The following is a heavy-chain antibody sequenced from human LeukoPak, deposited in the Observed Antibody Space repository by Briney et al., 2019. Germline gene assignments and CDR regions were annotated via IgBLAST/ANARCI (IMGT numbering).Heavy chain of an antibody. CDR3: ARGGTYYYDSSDYYRLDY. CDR2: MSSSSSYI. V-gene: IGHV3-21*01. D-gene: IGHD3-22*01. J-gene: IGHJ4*02. CDR1: GFTFSTYS. Sequence: NPGGSLRLSCAASGFTFSTYSMNWVRQAPGKGLEWFSSMSSSSSYIYYADSVKGRFTISRDNAKNSLYLQMNSLRAEETAVYYCARGGTYYYDSSDYYRLDYWGQGTLVSVSS.